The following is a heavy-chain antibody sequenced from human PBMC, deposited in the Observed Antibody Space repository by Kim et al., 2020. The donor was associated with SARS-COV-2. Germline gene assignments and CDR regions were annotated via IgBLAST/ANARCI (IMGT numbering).Heavy chain of an antibody. CDR2: INAGNGNT. CDR3: ARDSYYDIFRYYYYYMDV. V-gene: IGHV1-3*01. D-gene: IGHD3-9*01. Sequence: ASVKVSCKASGYIFISYAMHWVRQAPGQRLEWMGWINAGNGNTKYSQKFQGRVTITRDTSASTAYMEPSSLRSEDTAVYFFARDSYYDIFRYYYYYMDVW. CDR1: GYIFISYA. J-gene: IGHJ6*03.